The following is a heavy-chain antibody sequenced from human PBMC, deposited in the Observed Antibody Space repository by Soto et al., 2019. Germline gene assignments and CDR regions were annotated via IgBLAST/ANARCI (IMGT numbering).Heavy chain of an antibody. D-gene: IGHD4-17*01. CDR2: ISSNGDST. CDR3: VHPRSTVQIPPT. J-gene: IGHJ5*02. Sequence: VGSLRLSCSASGFTFSMFSMHWVRQAPGKGLEYVSGISSNGDSTYYADSVKGRFTISRDNSKNTLYLQMSSLRAVDTAVYYCVHPRSTVQIPPTWGQGTLVTVSS. V-gene: IGHV3-64D*06. CDR1: GFTFSMFS.